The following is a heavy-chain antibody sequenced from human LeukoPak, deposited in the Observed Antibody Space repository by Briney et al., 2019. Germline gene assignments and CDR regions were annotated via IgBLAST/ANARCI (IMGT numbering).Heavy chain of an antibody. CDR1: GFTFSSYW. CDR2: IKHDGSDK. Sequence: PGGSLRLSCAASGFTFSSYWMSWVRQAPGRGLEWGANIKHDGSDKYYVDSVKGRFTISRDNAKNSLYLQMNSLRAEDTAVFYCARRGAAAGRNAFDLWGQGTMVTVSS. CDR3: ARRGAAAGRNAFDL. V-gene: IGHV3-7*05. J-gene: IGHJ3*01. D-gene: IGHD6-13*01.